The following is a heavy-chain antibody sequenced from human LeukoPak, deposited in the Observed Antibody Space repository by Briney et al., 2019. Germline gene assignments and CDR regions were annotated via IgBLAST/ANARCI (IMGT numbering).Heavy chain of an antibody. J-gene: IGHJ4*02. V-gene: IGHV3-21*01. Sequence: PGGSLRLSCAASGFTFSSYSMNWVRQAPGKGLEWVSSISSSSSYIYYADSVKGRFTISRDNAKNSLYLQMNSLRAEDTAVYYCARDRRSPPSIAVAGYYFDYWGQGTLVTVSS. CDR1: GFTFSSYS. D-gene: IGHD6-19*01. CDR2: ISSSSSYI. CDR3: ARDRRSPPSIAVAGYYFDY.